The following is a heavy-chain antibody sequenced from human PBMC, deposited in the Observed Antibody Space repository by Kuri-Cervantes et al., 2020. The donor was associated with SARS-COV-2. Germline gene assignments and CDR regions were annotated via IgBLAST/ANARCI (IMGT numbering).Heavy chain of an antibody. D-gene: IGHD3-16*01. CDR1: GFTFSSYS. CDR2: IYHSGST. J-gene: IGHJ4*02. Sequence: GSLRLSCAASGFTFSSYSMNWVRQAPGKGLEWIGSIYHSGSTYYNPSLKSRVTISVDTSKNQFSLKLSSVTAADTAVYYCARHDFIALRLGGLYFDYWGQGTLVTVSS. CDR3: ARHDFIALRLGGLYFDY. V-gene: IGHV4-38-2*01.